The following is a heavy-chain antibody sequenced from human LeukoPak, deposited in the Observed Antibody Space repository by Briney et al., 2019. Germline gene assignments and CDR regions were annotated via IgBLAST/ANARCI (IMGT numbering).Heavy chain of an antibody. CDR2: NYHSGST. V-gene: IGHV4-30-2*01. CDR3: ARVGSGIVGAIPRGSWFDP. D-gene: IGHD1-26*01. CDR1: GGSISSGGYY. Sequence: SQTLSLTCTVSGGSISSGGYYWSWIRQPPGKGLEWIGYNYHSGSTYYNPSLKSRVTISVDRSKNQFSLKLSSVTAADTAVYYCARVGSGIVGAIPRGSWFDPWGQGTLVTVSS. J-gene: IGHJ5*02.